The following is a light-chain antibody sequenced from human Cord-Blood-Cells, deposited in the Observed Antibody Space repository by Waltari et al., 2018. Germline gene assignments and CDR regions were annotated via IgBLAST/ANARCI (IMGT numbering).Light chain of an antibody. CDR3: QQYGSSPRT. V-gene: IGKV3-20*01. CDR2: GAS. J-gene: IGKJ4*01. Sequence: IVSTQSPGPLSLSPGERATLSCRASQSVSSSYLAWYQQKPGQAPRLLIYGASSRATGIPDRFSGSGSGTDFTLTISRLEPEDFAVYYCQQYGSSPRTFGGATKVEIK. CDR1: QSVSSSY.